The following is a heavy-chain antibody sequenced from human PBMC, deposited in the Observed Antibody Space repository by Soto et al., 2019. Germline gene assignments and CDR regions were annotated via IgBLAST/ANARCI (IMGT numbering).Heavy chain of an antibody. D-gene: IGHD2-21*01. CDR3: AGGRDAPLYARDI. J-gene: IGHJ3*02. V-gene: IGHV3-33*01. CDR2: IWHDGSSK. Sequence: QVQLVESGGGVVQPGRSLRLSCAASGFTFSSYGMHWVRQAPGKGLEWVAVIWHDGSSKYHADSVKGRFTISRDNSKKTLYLRMSSRRAEDTAVYYCAGGRDAPLYARDIWGQGTVVTVSS. CDR1: GFTFSSYG.